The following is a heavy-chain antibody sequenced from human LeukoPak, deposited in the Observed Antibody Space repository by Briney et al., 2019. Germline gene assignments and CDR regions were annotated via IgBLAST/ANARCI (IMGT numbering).Heavy chain of an antibody. CDR3: ARENFGDFKLFDY. D-gene: IGHD3-10*01. V-gene: IGHV1-46*01. Sequence: GASVKVSCKASGYTFTSNYMHWVRQAPGQGLEWMGIINPTGGSTSYAQKVQGRITMTRDTSTSTVYMELGSLRSEDTAVYYCARENFGDFKLFDYWGQGTLVTVSS. CDR1: GYTFTSNY. CDR2: INPTGGST. J-gene: IGHJ4*02.